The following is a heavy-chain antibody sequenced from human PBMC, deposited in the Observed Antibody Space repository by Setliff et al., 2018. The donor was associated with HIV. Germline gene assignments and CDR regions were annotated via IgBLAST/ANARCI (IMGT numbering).Heavy chain of an antibody. CDR1: GGSMKSSGYS. CDR2: IYYNGNA. D-gene: IGHD5-12*01. V-gene: IGHV4-30-2*01. J-gene: IGHJ4*02. Sequence: SETLSLTCAVSGGSMKSSGYSWTWIRQAPGKGLEWVGYIYYNGNAYYNPSLKSRVTISVDRSKNQFSLKLSSVTAADTAVYYCARGATKYYFDYWGQGTLVTVSS. CDR3: ARGATKYYFDY.